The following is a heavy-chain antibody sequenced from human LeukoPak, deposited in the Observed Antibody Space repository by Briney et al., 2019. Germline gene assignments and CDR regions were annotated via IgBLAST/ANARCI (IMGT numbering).Heavy chain of an antibody. CDR1: GFRFSVYE. Sequence: GGSLGLSCAASGFRFSVYEMHWVRQAPGKGLEWISDISSSGTTTYYADSVKGRFTISRDNTKNSLYLQMNRLRVEDTAIYYCTPLTVASNFDYWGQGTLVTVSS. D-gene: IGHD6-19*01. J-gene: IGHJ4*02. CDR3: TPLTVASNFDY. V-gene: IGHV3-48*03. CDR2: ISSSGTTT.